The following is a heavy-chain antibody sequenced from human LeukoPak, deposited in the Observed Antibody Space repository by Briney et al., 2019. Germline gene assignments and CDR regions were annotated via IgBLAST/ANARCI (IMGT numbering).Heavy chain of an antibody. CDR3: AKGQYSGSYFFDY. CDR2: INGSGGST. D-gene: IGHD1-26*01. V-gene: IGHV3-23*01. CDR1: VWTFSNYS. Sequence: GWSLTLSCAACVWTFSNYSLRGLRQAPGKGLDGVAAINGSGGSTYYPDTLKGRFTISRDNSKNTLYLQMNSLIAEDTTVYYCAKGQYSGSYFFDYWGQGTLVTVSS. J-gene: IGHJ4*02.